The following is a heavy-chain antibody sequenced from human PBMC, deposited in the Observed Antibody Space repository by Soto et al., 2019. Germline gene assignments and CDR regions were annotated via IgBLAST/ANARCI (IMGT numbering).Heavy chain of an antibody. V-gene: IGHV3-23*01. CDR2: ISGSGGTT. J-gene: IGHJ1*01. Sequence: GGSLRLSCAASGFSFSTYAMSWVRQAPGKGLEWVSGISGSGGTTYYADSVKGRFTISRDNSKNTLHLQVNSLRVEDTAVYYCAKDQAAAGTISRYFQHWGQGTLVTVSS. CDR3: AKDQAAAGTISRYFQH. D-gene: IGHD6-13*01. CDR1: GFSFSTYA.